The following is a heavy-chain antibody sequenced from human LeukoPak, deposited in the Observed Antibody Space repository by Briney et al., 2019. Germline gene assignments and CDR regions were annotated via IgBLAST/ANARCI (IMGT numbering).Heavy chain of an antibody. CDR1: GGSFSGYY. CDR2: INHSGST. D-gene: IGHD1-26*01. V-gene: IGHV4-34*01. CDR3: ARGHIVGYYYGMDV. J-gene: IGHJ6*02. Sequence: SETLSLTCAVYGGSFSGYYWSWIRQPPGEGLEWIGEINHSGSTNYNPSLKSRVTISVDTSKNQFSLKLSSVTAADTAVYYCARGHIVGYYYGMDVWGQGTTVTVSS.